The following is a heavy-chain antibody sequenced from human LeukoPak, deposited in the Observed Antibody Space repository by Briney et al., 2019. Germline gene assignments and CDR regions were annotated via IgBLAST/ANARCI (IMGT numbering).Heavy chain of an antibody. V-gene: IGHV3-11*04. D-gene: IGHD6-19*01. J-gene: IGHJ2*01. CDR1: GFTFSDYY. CDR2: ISSSGSTI. CDR3: ARDLMAIRWGYSSGPKWYFDL. Sequence: GGSLRLSCAASGFTFSDYYMSWIRQAPGKGLEWVSYISSSGSTIYYADSVKGRFTISRDNAKNSLYLQMNSLRAEDTAVYYCARDLMAIRWGYSSGPKWYFDLWGRGTLVTVSS.